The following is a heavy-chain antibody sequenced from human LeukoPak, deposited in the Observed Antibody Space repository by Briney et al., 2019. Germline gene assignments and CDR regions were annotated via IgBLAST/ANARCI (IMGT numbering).Heavy chain of an antibody. CDR1: GGTFSSYA. Sequence: ASVKVSCKASGGTFSSYAISWVRQAPGQGLEWMGRIIPILGIANYAQKFQGRVTITADKSTSTAYMELSSLRSEDTAVYYCARDPIAYCGGDCYYNWFDPWGQGTLVIVSS. CDR2: IIPILGIA. D-gene: IGHD2-21*02. J-gene: IGHJ5*02. CDR3: ARDPIAYCGGDCYYNWFDP. V-gene: IGHV1-69*04.